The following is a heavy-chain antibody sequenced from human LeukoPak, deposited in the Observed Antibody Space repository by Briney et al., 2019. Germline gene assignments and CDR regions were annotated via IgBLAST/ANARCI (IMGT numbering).Heavy chain of an antibody. Sequence: GGSLRLSCAASGLAFSAYKMHWVRQAPRKGLVWVSRISTDGYTTDYVDFVQGRFTASRDNTKNTWSLEMNSLRAEDTAVYYCVVGGSPGYWGQGTLVTVSS. CDR1: GLAFSAYK. V-gene: IGHV3-74*01. J-gene: IGHJ4*02. CDR2: ISTDGYTT. D-gene: IGHD2-15*01. CDR3: VVGGSPGY.